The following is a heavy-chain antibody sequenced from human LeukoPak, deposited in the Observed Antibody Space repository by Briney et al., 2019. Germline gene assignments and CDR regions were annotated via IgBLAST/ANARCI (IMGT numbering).Heavy chain of an antibody. J-gene: IGHJ4*02. D-gene: IGHD2-2*01. Sequence: SQTLSLTCTVSGGSISSGGYYWSWIRQHPGKGLEWIGYIYYSGSTYYNPSLKSRVTISVDTSKNQFSLKLSSVTAADTAVYYCARAEHCSSTSCYPSKIRYFDYWGQGTLVTVSS. CDR3: ARAEHCSSTSCYPSKIRYFDY. CDR1: GGSISSGGYY. V-gene: IGHV4-31*03. CDR2: IYYSGST.